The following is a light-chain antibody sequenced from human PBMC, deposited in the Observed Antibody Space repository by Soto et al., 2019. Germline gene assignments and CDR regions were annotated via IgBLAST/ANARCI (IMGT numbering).Light chain of an antibody. CDR2: DVS. CDR1: SSDVGGYNY. V-gene: IGLV2-14*01. Sequence: QSALTQPASVSGSPGQSITISCTGTSSDVGGYNYVSWYQQHPGKAPKLMIYDVSNRPSGVSNRFSGSKSGNTASLTISVLQAEDEADYYCSSYTSSSSDVFGTGTKVPVL. CDR3: SSYTSSSSDV. J-gene: IGLJ1*01.